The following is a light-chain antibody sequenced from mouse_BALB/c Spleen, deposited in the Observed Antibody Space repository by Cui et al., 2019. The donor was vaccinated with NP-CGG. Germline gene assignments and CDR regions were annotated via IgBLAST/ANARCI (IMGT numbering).Light chain of an antibody. J-gene: IGLJ1*01. Sequence: HAVLTLEYALTTSPGETVTLTCRSNTGAVTTSNYANWFQEKPDHLFTGLIGGTNNRVPGVPARFSGSLIGDKAALTITGAQTEDEAIYFCALWYSNHWVFGGGTKLTVL. CDR1: TGAVTTSNY. CDR3: ALWYSNHWV. CDR2: GTN. V-gene: IGLV1*01.